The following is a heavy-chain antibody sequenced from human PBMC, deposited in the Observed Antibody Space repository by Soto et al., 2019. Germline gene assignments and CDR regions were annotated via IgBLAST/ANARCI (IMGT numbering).Heavy chain of an antibody. D-gene: IGHD3-3*01. CDR2: IYHSGGT. J-gene: IGHJ4*02. CDR1: GGSISSRDW. CDR3: AAVNVDSMLES. Sequence: QVQLQESGPGLVKPSGTLSVTCAVSGGSISSRDWWTWVRQAPGKGLEWIGKIYHSGGTNYSPSLKSRVTISIDKSRKSFSLDLSSVTAADTAVYFCAAVNVDSMLESWGRGTLVTVSS. V-gene: IGHV4-4*02.